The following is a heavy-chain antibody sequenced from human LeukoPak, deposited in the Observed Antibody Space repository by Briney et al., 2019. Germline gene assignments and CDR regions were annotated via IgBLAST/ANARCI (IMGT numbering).Heavy chain of an antibody. Sequence: SETLSLTCAVSGGSISSGGYSWSWIRQPPGKGLEWIGYIYHSGSTYYNPSLKSRVTISVDTSKNQFSLKLSSVTAADTAVYYCARNQNNDAFDIWGQGTMVTVS. CDR2: IYHSGST. CDR1: GGSISSGGYS. CDR3: ARNQNNDAFDI. V-gene: IGHV4-30-2*02. J-gene: IGHJ3*02. D-gene: IGHD2/OR15-2a*01.